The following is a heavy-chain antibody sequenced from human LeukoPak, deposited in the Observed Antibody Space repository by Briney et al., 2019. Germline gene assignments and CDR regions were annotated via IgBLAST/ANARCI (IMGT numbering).Heavy chain of an antibody. CDR3: ARDRKEEVSSGYYPPPSYYYYYYMDV. CDR1: GGSISSYY. D-gene: IGHD3-22*01. Sequence: PSETLSLTCTVSGGSISSYYWSWIRQPPGKGLEWIGYIYYSGSTNYNPSLKSRVTISVDTSKNQFSLKLSSVTAADTAVYYCARDRKEEVSSGYYPPPSYYYYYYMDVWGKGTTVTVSS. V-gene: IGHV4-59*12. J-gene: IGHJ6*03. CDR2: IYYSGST.